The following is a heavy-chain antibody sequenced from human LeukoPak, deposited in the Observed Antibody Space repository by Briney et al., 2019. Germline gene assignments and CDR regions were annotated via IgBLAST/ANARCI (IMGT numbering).Heavy chain of an antibody. CDR2: ISSSSTI. CDR3: ARGGAFFDY. Sequence: GGSLRLSCGASGFTFSSYSMNWVRQAPGKGLEWVSYISSSSTIYYADSVKGRFTISRDNAKNSLYLQMNSLRAEDTAVYYCARGGAFFDYWGQGTLVTVSS. V-gene: IGHV3-48*01. CDR1: GFTFSSYS. J-gene: IGHJ4*02.